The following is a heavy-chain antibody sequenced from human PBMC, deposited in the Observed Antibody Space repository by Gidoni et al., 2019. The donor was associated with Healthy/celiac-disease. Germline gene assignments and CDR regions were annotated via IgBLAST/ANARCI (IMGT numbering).Heavy chain of an antibody. D-gene: IGHD3-10*01. V-gene: IGHV4-34*01. Sequence: QVQLQQWGAGLLKPSETLSLTCAVYGGSFSGYYWSWIRPPPGKGLEWIGEINHSGSTNYNPSLKSRVTISVDTSKNQFSLKLSSVTAADTAVYYCARGRLLTMVRGVTMPHFDYWGQGTLVTVSS. CDR3: ARGRLLTMVRGVTMPHFDY. CDR1: GGSFSGYY. CDR2: INHSGST. J-gene: IGHJ4*02.